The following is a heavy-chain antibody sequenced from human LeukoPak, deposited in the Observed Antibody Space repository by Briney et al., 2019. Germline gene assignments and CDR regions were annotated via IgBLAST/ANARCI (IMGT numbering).Heavy chain of an antibody. Sequence: GGCLRLSCAASGFTFSSDGMSWARQAPWKGLEWVASINHNGNVNYYVDSVKGRFTISRDNAKNSLYLQMSNLRAEDTAVYFCARGGGLDVWGQGATVTVSS. J-gene: IGHJ6*02. V-gene: IGHV3-7*03. D-gene: IGHD3-16*01. CDR3: ARGGGLDV. CDR1: GFTFSSDG. CDR2: INHNGNVN.